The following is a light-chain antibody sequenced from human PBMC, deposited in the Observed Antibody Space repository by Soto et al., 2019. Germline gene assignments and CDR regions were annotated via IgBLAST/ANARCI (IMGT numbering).Light chain of an antibody. CDR2: TAS. Sequence: IQLTQSPSSLSASVGDRVTISFRASQGIGNDLAWYQQKPGKAPRLLISTASTLQSGVPSRFSGSGSGTEFTLTISSLQPEDFATYYCQQLNNYPRTFGQGTKVDIK. CDR3: QQLNNYPRT. J-gene: IGKJ1*01. CDR1: QGIGND. V-gene: IGKV1-17*01.